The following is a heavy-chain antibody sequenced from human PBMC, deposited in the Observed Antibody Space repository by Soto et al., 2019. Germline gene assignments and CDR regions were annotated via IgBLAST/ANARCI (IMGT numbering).Heavy chain of an antibody. D-gene: IGHD2-15*01. V-gene: IGHV3-30-3*01. CDR2: ISYDGSNK. CDR3: AKVPSSSGLAHFDY. CDR1: GFTFSSYA. J-gene: IGHJ4*02. Sequence: QVQLVESGGGVVQPGRSLRLSCAASGFTFSSYAMHWVRQAPGKGLEWVAVISYDGSNKYYADTVKGRFTISRDNSKKTLYLQMNTLRAEDTAVYYCAKVPSSSGLAHFDYWGEGTLVTVSS.